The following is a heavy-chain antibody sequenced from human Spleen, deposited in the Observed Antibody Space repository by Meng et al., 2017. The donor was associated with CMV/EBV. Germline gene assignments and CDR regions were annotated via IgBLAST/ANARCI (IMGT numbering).Heavy chain of an antibody. CDR2: INSDGSST. Sequence: SGFAFSSYWMQWVRQAPGKGLVWVSRINSDGSSTSYADSVKGRFTISRDNAKNTLYLQMNSLRAEDTAVYYCARAYRPGIAAAGIGYWGQGTLVTVSS. CDR3: ARAYRPGIAAAGIGY. J-gene: IGHJ4*02. D-gene: IGHD6-13*01. V-gene: IGHV3-74*01. CDR1: GFAFSSYW.